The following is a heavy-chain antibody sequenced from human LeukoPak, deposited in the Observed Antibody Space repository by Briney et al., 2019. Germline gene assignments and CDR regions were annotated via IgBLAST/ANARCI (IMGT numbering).Heavy chain of an antibody. V-gene: IGHV4-39*01. CDR1: GGSISSSSYY. J-gene: IGHJ4*02. CDR3: ASTYYGSGSYYNQDFDY. CDR2: IYYSGST. Sequence: PSETLSLTCTVSGGSISSSSYYWGWIRQPPGKGLEWIGSIYYSGSTYYNPSLKSRVTISVDTSKNQFSLKLSSVTAADTAVYYCASTYYGSGSYYNQDFDYWGQGTLVTVSS. D-gene: IGHD3-10*01.